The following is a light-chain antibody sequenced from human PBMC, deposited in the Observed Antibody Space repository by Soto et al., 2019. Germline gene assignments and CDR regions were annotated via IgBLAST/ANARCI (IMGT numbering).Light chain of an antibody. J-gene: IGKJ1*01. CDR2: GAS. V-gene: IGKV3-20*01. CDR3: QQYGSSGT. CDR1: QSVSSSY. Sequence: RVLTHSQDPLSLSXXERATLSCMASQSVSSSYLAWYQQKPGQAPRLLIYGASSRATGIPDRFSGSGSGTDFTLTISRLEPEDFAVYYCQQYGSSGTVGQGTKVDIK.